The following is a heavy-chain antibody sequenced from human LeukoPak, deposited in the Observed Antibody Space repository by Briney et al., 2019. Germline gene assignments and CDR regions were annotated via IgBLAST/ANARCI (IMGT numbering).Heavy chain of an antibody. CDR2: ISGSGGST. CDR3: AKDRARIAAV. Sequence: WGSLRLSCAASGFTFSSYAMSWVRQAPGKGLEWVSAISGSGGSTYYADHVKVRFTISRDNSKNTLYLQMNSLRAEDTAVYYCAKDRARIAAVWGQGTLVTVSS. CDR1: GFTFSSYA. D-gene: IGHD6-13*01. J-gene: IGHJ4*02. V-gene: IGHV3-23*01.